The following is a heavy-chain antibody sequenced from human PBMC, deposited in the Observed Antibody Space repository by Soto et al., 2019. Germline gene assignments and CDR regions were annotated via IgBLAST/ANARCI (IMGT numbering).Heavy chain of an antibody. D-gene: IGHD2-2*01. V-gene: IGHV1-3*04. CDR3: ARSRVRGGYYFYY. CDR1: GYTFTTYA. J-gene: IGHJ4*02. CDR2: INTGNGNT. Sequence: QVQVVQSGAEVKKPGASVKVSCKASGYTFTTYAIHCVRQAPGQSLEWMGWINTGNGNTYYSQKMQARVTITRDQSESTAYMELSRLRSANHAVYYCARSRVRGGYYFYYWGQGALVTVSS.